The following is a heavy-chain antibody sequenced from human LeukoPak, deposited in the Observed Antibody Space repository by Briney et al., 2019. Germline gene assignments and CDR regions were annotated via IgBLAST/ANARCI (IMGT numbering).Heavy chain of an antibody. V-gene: IGHV3-23*01. D-gene: IGHD2-15*01. CDR1: GFSLSSYA. Sequence: GGSLRLSCAASGFSLSSYAMSWVRQAPGKGLEWVSAISSTDAGTYHADSVKGRFTISRDNSKNTLYLQMNSLRAEDTAVYYCAKYFNHLEPTHFDYWGQGTLVTVSS. CDR2: ISSTDAGT. J-gene: IGHJ4*02. CDR3: AKYFNHLEPTHFDY.